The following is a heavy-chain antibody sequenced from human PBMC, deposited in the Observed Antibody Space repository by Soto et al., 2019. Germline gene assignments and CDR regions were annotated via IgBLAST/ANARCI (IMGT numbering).Heavy chain of an antibody. CDR2: INAGNGNT. Sequence: QVQLVQSGAEVKKPGASVKVSCKASGYTFTSYAMHWVRQAPGQRLEWMGWINAGNGNTKYSQKFQGRVTITRDTSASTAYMELRSLRSEDTAVYYCARDMGFGLSDYWGKGPLVTVSS. CDR3: ARDMGFGLSDY. CDR1: GYTFTSYA. D-gene: IGHD3-10*01. V-gene: IGHV1-3*01. J-gene: IGHJ4*02.